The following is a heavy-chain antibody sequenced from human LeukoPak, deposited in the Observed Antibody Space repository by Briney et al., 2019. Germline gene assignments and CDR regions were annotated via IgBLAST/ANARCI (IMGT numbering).Heavy chain of an antibody. CDR3: ARDAGYCTGGSCGYFDH. D-gene: IGHD2-15*01. CDR2: INLNSGGT. J-gene: IGHJ4*02. CDR1: GYTFTDYY. V-gene: IGHV1-2*02. Sequence: ASVKVSCKASGYTFTDYYMHWVRQAPGQGLEWMGWINLNSGGTNFAQRFQGRVTMTRDTSISTAYMDLSRLISDDTAVYYCARDAGYCTGGSCGYFDHWGQGTLVTVSS.